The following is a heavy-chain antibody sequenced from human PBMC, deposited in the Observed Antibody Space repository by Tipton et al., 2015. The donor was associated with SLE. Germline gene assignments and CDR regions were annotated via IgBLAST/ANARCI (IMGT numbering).Heavy chain of an antibody. V-gene: IGHV1-46*01. CDR1: GYTFTSYY. J-gene: IGHJ3*02. D-gene: IGHD1-26*01. Sequence: QLVQSGAEVKKPGASVKVSCKASGYTFTSYYMHWVRQAPGQGLEWMGIINPSGGSTSYAQKFQGRVTMASDTSTSIAYMDLRSLRSDDTAIYYCARMPWDLQAFDMWGQGTLVIVSS. CDR2: INPSGGST. CDR3: ARMPWDLQAFDM.